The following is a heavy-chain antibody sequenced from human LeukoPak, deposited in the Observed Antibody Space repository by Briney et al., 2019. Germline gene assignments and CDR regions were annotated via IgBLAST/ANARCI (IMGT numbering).Heavy chain of an antibody. D-gene: IGHD5-24*01. V-gene: IGHV3-11*05. J-gene: IGHJ4*02. Sequence: TGGSLRLSCAASGFTFSDYYMSWIRQAPGKGLEWVSYISSSSSYTNYADSVEGRFTISRDNAMNSLYLQMNSLRAEDTAVYYCAREDKATIYDWGQGTLVTVSS. CDR1: GFTFSDYY. CDR2: ISSSSSYT. CDR3: AREDKATIYD.